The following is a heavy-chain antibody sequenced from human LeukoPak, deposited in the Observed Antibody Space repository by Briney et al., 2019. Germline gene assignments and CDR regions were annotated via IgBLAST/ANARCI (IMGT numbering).Heavy chain of an antibody. CDR1: GGSLSSSSYY. D-gene: IGHD2-15*01. J-gene: IGHJ4*02. Sequence: PSETLSLTCTVSGGSLSSSSYYWGWVRQPPGRGLEWVEYIYYSGSNNYDTSLKSRVTISVDTSKNQFSLKLSSVTAADTAVYYCARYVRGYCSGGSCSFHPYFDYWGQGTLVTVSS. CDR3: ARYVRGYCSGGSCSFHPYFDY. V-gene: IGHV4-61*05. CDR2: IYYSGSN.